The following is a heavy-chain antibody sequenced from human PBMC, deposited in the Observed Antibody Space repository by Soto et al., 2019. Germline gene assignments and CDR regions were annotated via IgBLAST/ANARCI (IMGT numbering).Heavy chain of an antibody. J-gene: IGHJ6*02. Sequence: PGGSLRLSCAASGFTFSGSAMHWVRQASGKGLEWVGRIRSKANSYATAYAASVKGRFTISRDDSKNTAYLQMNSLKTEDTAVYYCTRQRCSGGSCYFYYYYGMDVWGQGTTVTVSS. D-gene: IGHD2-15*01. V-gene: IGHV3-73*01. CDR3: TRQRCSGGSCYFYYYYGMDV. CDR1: GFTFSGSA. CDR2: IRSKANSYAT.